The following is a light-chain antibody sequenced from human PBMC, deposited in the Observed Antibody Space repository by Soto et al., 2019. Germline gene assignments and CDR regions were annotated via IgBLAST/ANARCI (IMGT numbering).Light chain of an antibody. J-gene: IGLJ2*01. CDR3: SSYTSSTAVI. V-gene: IGLV2-14*01. Sequence: QSALTQPASVSGSPGQSITMSCTGTNSDVGGYDYVSWYQQHPGKAPKLMIYDVSIRPSGVSDRFSGSKSGNTASLTISGLQTEDEASYYCSSYTSSTAVIFGGGTKLTVL. CDR1: NSDVGGYDY. CDR2: DVS.